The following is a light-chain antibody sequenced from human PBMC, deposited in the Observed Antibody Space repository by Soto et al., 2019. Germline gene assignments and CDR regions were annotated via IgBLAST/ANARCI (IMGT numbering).Light chain of an antibody. CDR3: QTWGSGIEV. Sequence: QPVLTQSPSASGSPGASVTLTCTLTSGHSDYANAWHQQQSEKGPRYLMKLNSDGSHSKGDGNPDRFSGSSTGAERHLTFSILQAEDEADYCCQTWGSGIEVFGGGTKLTVL. J-gene: IGLJ2*01. V-gene: IGLV4-69*01. CDR1: SGHSDYA. CDR2: LNSDGSH.